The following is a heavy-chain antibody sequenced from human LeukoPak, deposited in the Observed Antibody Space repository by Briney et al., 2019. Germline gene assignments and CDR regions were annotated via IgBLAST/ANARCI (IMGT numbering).Heavy chain of an antibody. V-gene: IGHV3-21*01. CDR1: GFPFSRYS. J-gene: IGHJ4*02. CDR2: ISSSSSYI. D-gene: IGHD4-17*01. Sequence: GGSLRLSCAASGFPFSRYSMNWVRQAPGKGLAWVSSISSSSSYIYYADLVKGRFTISRDNAKNSLYLQMNSLRAEDTAVYYCARSYGDYVLDYWGQGTLVTVSS. CDR3: ARSYGDYVLDY.